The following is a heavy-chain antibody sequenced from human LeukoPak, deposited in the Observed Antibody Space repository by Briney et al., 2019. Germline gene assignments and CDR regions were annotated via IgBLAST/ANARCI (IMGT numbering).Heavy chain of an antibody. Sequence: PGGSLRLSCAASGFTFSSYGMHWVRQAPGKGLELVAVIWYDGSNKYYADSVKGRFTISRDNSKNTLYLQMNSLRAEDTAVYYCARDSSMTPPGGAFDIWGQGTMVTVSS. CDR3: ARDSSMTPPGGAFDI. D-gene: IGHD2/OR15-2a*01. J-gene: IGHJ3*02. CDR2: IWYDGSNK. CDR1: GFTFSSYG. V-gene: IGHV3-33*01.